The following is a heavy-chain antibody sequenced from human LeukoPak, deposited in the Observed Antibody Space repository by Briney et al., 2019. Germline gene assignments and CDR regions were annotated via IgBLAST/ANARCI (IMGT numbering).Heavy chain of an antibody. V-gene: IGHV3-23*01. Sequence: GGSLRLSCAVSGFTISNYAMSWVRQAPGKGLEWVSAMSGSAGNTYYADSVRGRITISRHNSKNTLYLQMNSLRAEDTAVYYCARLQQLGPSGAFDIWGQGTMVTVSS. D-gene: IGHD6-13*01. CDR1: GFTISNYA. CDR2: MSGSAGNT. CDR3: ARLQQLGPSGAFDI. J-gene: IGHJ3*02.